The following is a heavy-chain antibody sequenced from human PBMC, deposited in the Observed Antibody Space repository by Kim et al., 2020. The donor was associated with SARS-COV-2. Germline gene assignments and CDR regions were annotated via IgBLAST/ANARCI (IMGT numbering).Heavy chain of an antibody. D-gene: IGHD1-1*01. Sequence: NGRTIYHADSVKGRFHISRDNDKNSLYLQMNSLRAEDTAVYYCARDLDGWGQGTLVTVSS. CDR3: ARDLDG. J-gene: IGHJ4*02. CDR2: NGRTI. V-gene: IGHV3-48*03.